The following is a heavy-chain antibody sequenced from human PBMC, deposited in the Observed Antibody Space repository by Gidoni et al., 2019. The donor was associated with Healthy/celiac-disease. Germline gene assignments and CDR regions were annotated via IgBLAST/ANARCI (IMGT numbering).Heavy chain of an antibody. CDR2: ISWNSGSI. D-gene: IGHD6-13*01. J-gene: IGHJ4*02. CDR1: GFTFADYA. Sequence: EVQLVESGGGLVQPGRSLRLSCAASGFTFADYAMHWVRQAPGKGLEWVSGISWNSGSIGYADSVKGRFTISRDNAKNSLYLQMNSLRAEDTALYYCAKDRALAAAGTALDYWGQGTLVTVSS. V-gene: IGHV3-9*01. CDR3: AKDRALAAAGTALDY.